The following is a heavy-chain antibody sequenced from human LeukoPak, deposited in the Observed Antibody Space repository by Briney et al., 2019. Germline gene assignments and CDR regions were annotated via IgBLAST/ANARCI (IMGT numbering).Heavy chain of an antibody. V-gene: IGHV4-39*07. CDR3: ARVRGSSGSYEYYHYMDV. Sequence: SETLSLTCTVSGDSINNRNYNWGWIRQTPGKGLEWIGSIYYSGTTSYNPSLKSRVTISVDTSKNQFSLKLTSVTAADTAVYYCARVRGSSGSYEYYHYMDVWGKGTTVTISS. CDR1: GDSINNRNYN. D-gene: IGHD1-26*01. CDR2: IYYSGTT. J-gene: IGHJ6*03.